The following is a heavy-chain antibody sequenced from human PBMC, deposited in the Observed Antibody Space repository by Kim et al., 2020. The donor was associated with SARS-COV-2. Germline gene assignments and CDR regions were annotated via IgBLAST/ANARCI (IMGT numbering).Heavy chain of an antibody. CDR3: ARGRKNGMDV. Sequence: NKYYADSVKGRFTTSRDNSKNTLYLQMNSLRAEDTAVYYCARGRKNGMDVWGQGTTVTVSS. J-gene: IGHJ6*02. CDR2: NK. V-gene: IGHV3-30*01.